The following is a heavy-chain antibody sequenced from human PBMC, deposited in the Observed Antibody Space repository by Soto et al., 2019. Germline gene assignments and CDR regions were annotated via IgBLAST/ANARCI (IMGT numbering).Heavy chain of an antibody. V-gene: IGHV1-3*01. CDR1: GYTFTSYA. J-gene: IGHJ3*02. D-gene: IGHD2-15*01. CDR2: INAGNGNT. CDR3: ARALGNIVVVVAATDDAFDI. Sequence: QVPLVQSGAEVKKPGASVKVSCKASGYTFTSYAMHWVRQAPGQRLEWMGWINAGNGNTKYSQKFQGRVTITRDTSASTAYMELSSLRSEDTAVYYCARALGNIVVVVAATDDAFDIWGQGTMVTVSS.